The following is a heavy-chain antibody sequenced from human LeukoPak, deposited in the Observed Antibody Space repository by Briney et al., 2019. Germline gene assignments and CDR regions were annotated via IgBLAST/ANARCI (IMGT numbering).Heavy chain of an antibody. J-gene: IGHJ4*02. Sequence: GGSLRLSCAASGFNFEDYTMHWVRQTPGKGLEWVSLINWDGGSAYYADSVKGRFAISRDNNKNSLYLQMTSLRTEDTALYYCTKGSNTWPSLFDYWGQGTLVTVSS. V-gene: IGHV3-43*01. D-gene: IGHD2-2*02. CDR3: TKGSNTWPSLFDY. CDR2: INWDGGSA. CDR1: GFNFEDYT.